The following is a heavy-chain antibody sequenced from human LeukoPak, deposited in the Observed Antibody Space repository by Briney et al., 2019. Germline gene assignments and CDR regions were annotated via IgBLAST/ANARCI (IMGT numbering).Heavy chain of an antibody. CDR3: AKDPSLYSSSWYLRAVRDY. J-gene: IGHJ4*02. Sequence: GGSLRLSCSASGFTLSSYWMHWVRQAPGKGLVWVSRINTDGSSTNYADSVKGRFTVSRDNAKNTLYLQMNSLRAEDTAVYYCAKDPSLYSSSWYLRAVRDYWGQGTLVTVSS. CDR1: GFTLSSYW. D-gene: IGHD6-13*01. V-gene: IGHV3-74*01. CDR2: INTDGSST.